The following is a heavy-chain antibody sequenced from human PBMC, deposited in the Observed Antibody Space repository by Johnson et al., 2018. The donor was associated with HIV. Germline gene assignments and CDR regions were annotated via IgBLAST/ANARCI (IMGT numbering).Heavy chain of an antibody. Sequence: QVQLVESGGGVVQPGRSLRLSCAASGFTFSTYGMHWVRKAPGKGLEWVAVMWYDGSNKYYADSVKGRFTISRDNSKNTLYLQMNSLKTEDTAVYYCTTDSKWFGELHDAFDIWGQGTMVTVSS. CDR3: TTDSKWFGELHDAFDI. J-gene: IGHJ3*02. CDR2: MWYDGSNK. CDR1: GFTFSTYG. V-gene: IGHV3-33*01. D-gene: IGHD3-10*01.